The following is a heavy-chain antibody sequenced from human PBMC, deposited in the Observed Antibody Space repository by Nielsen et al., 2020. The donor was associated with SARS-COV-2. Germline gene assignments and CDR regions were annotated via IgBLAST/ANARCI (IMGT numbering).Heavy chain of an antibody. CDR1: GFSFDFSNA. D-gene: IGHD5-18*01. CDR2: IIGGGGRT. V-gene: IGHV3-23*01. Sequence: GGSLRLSCAASGFSFDFSNAWMSWVRQAPGKGLEWVSGIIGGGGRTHYIDSVEGRFTISRDNSKNTLYLQMNSLRAEDTAVYYCAKAFRSSDWIRAAADSWGQGTLVTVSS. CDR3: AKAFRSSDWIRAAADS. J-gene: IGHJ4*02.